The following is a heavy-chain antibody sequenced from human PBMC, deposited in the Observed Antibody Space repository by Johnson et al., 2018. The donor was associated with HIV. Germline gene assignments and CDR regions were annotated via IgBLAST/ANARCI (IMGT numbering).Heavy chain of an antibody. CDR1: GFTFKNYW. CDR3: ARGPSQLYWPDVAFDI. D-gene: IGHD2-8*02. J-gene: IGHJ3*02. V-gene: IGHV3-7*03. Sequence: MLLVESGGGLVQPGGSLRLSCVVSGFTFKNYWMNWVRQAPGKGLEWVAYIRQDGGEKYYVDSVKGRFTISRDNAKNSLYLQMNSLRAEDTAVYYCARGPSQLYWPDVAFDIWGQGTTVTVSS. CDR2: IRQDGGEK.